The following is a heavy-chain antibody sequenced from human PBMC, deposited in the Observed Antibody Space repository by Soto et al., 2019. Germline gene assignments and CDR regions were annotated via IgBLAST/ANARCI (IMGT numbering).Heavy chain of an antibody. D-gene: IGHD6-19*01. CDR3: ARGLAVAGFYFDY. J-gene: IGHJ4*02. V-gene: IGHV3-72*01. CDR2: TRNKANSYTT. CDR1: GFTFSDHY. Sequence: EVQLVESGGGLVQPGGSLRISCAASGFTFSDHYMDWVRQAPGKGLEWVGRTRNKANSYTTEYAASVKGRFTISRDDSKNSLYLQMNSLKTEDTAVYYCARGLAVAGFYFDYWGQGTLVTVSS.